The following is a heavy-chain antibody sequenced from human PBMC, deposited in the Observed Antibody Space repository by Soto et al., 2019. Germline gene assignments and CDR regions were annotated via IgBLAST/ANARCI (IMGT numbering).Heavy chain of an antibody. D-gene: IGHD3-3*01. Sequence: QVQLQESGPGLVKPSETLSLTCTVSGGSISSYYWSWIQQPPGKGLEWIGYIYYSGSTNYNPSLKSRVTISVDTSKNQFSLKLSSVTAADTAVYYCARTYYDFWSGYSHFDYWGQGTLVTVSS. CDR1: GGSISSYY. J-gene: IGHJ4*02. CDR2: IYYSGST. V-gene: IGHV4-59*01. CDR3: ARTYYDFWSGYSHFDY.